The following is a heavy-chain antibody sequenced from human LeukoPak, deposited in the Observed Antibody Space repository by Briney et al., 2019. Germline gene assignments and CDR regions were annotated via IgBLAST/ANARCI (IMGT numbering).Heavy chain of an antibody. CDR2: ISGSGVGT. D-gene: IGHD2-21*01. Sequence: GGSLRLSCAASGFTFSSYAMSWVRQAPGKGLEWVSAISGSGVGTYYADSVKGRFTISRDNSWNTLYLQMSSLRAEDTAVYYCAKDQVMSGSEASDIWGQGTMVTVSS. CDR3: AKDQVMSGSEASDI. V-gene: IGHV3-23*01. J-gene: IGHJ3*02. CDR1: GFTFSSYA.